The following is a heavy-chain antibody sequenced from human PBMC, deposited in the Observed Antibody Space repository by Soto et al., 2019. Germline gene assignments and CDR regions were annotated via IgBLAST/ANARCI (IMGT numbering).Heavy chain of an antibody. Sequence: SETLSLTCAVYGGSFSGYYWSWIRQPPGKGLEWIGEINHSGSTNYNPSLKSRVTISVDTSKNQFSLKLSSVTAADTAVYYCARGRVVVPAAMRHFDYWGQGTLVTVSS. CDR2: INHSGST. J-gene: IGHJ4*02. CDR3: ARGRVVVPAAMRHFDY. CDR1: GGSFSGYY. V-gene: IGHV4-34*01. D-gene: IGHD2-2*01.